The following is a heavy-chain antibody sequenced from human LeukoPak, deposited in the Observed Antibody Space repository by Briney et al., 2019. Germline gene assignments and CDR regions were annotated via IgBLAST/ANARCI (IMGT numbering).Heavy chain of an antibody. Sequence: GGSLRLSCAASGFTFSSYGMHWVRQAPGKGLEWVAVISYDGSNKYYADSVKGRFTISRDNSKNTLYLQMNSLRAEDTAVYHCAKASSSWYCLDYWGQGTLVTVSS. D-gene: IGHD6-13*01. J-gene: IGHJ4*02. CDR3: AKASSSWYCLDY. V-gene: IGHV3-30*18. CDR2: ISYDGSNK. CDR1: GFTFSSYG.